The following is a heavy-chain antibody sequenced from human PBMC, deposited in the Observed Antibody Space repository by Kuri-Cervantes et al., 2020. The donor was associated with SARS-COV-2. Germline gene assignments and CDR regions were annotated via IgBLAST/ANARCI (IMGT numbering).Heavy chain of an antibody. CDR3: ARMASLRMKSSGFGDDSEI. D-gene: IGHD3-22*01. CDR2: VSYDGRTK. CDR1: GFTFVSHA. V-gene: IGHV3-30*04. Sequence: GESLKISCEASGFTFVSHAMHWVRQAPGKGLEWVAVVSYDGRTKFYADSVEGRFTISRDNSKKTLYVEMNSLRAEDTAVYYCARMASLRMKSSGFGDDSEIWGPGTLVTVSS. J-gene: IGHJ3*02.